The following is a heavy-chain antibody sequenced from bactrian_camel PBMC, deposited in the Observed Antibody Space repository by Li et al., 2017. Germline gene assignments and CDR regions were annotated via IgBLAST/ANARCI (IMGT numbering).Heavy chain of an antibody. CDR1: RYAYNSYC. Sequence: HVQLVESGGGSVQEGNSLTLSCKASRYAYNSYCLGWFRQVPGKEREVIGGMFMRSGSQYRANSMRDTFTISQDTSKKILYLQMSNLKPEDTAIYYCAAGKLRPGDGWWRRLLKEEYTSWGPGTQVTVS. CDR2: MFMRSGSQ. CDR3: AAGKLRPGDGWWRRLLKEEYTS. V-gene: IGHV3S63*01. D-gene: IGHD7*01. J-gene: IGHJ6*01.